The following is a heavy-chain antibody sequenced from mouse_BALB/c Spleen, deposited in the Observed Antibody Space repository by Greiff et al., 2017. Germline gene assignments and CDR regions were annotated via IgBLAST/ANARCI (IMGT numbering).Heavy chain of an antibody. CDR3: ARGAIRRDYYAMDY. J-gene: IGHJ4*01. D-gene: IGHD2-12*01. CDR2: IDPFNGGT. CDR1: GYSFTSYY. Sequence: EVQLQQSGPELMKPGASVKISCKASGYSFTSYYLHWVMQSHGKSLEWIGYIDPFNGGTSYNQKFKGKATLTVDKSSSTAYMHLSSLTSEDSAVYYCARGAIRRDYYAMDYWGQGTSVTVSS. V-gene: IGHV1-28*01.